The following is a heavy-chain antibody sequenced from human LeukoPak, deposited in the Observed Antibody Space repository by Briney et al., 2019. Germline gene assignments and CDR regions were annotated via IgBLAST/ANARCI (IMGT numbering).Heavy chain of an antibody. CDR1: GYSFTSYW. CDR2: IDPSDSYT. Sequence: GESLRISCKDSGYSFTSYWITWVRQMPGKGVEWMGRIDPSDSYTNYSPSFQAHVTISADKSISTAYLQWSSLKASDTAMYYCATVTTIYYYCGMDVWGQGTTVTVSS. D-gene: IGHD4-17*01. J-gene: IGHJ6*02. V-gene: IGHV5-10-1*01. CDR3: ATVTTIYYYCGMDV.